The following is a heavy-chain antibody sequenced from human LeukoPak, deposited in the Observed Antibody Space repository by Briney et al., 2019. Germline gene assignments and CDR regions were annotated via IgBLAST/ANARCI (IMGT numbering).Heavy chain of an antibody. J-gene: IGHJ2*01. Sequence: SETLSLTCTVSGGSISSYYWSWIRQPPGKGLEWIGYIYYSGSTNYNPSLKSRVTISVDTSKNQFSLKLSSVTAADTAVYYCARQAPEYYYDSSGYPVLWGRGTLVTVSS. CDR2: IYYSGST. V-gene: IGHV4-59*01. D-gene: IGHD3-22*01. CDR3: ARQAPEYYYDSSGYPVL. CDR1: GGSISSYY.